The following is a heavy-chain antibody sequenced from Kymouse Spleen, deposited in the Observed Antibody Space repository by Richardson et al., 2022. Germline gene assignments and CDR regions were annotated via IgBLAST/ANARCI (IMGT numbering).Heavy chain of an antibody. D-gene: IGHD1-7*01. CDR2: IKSKTDGGTT. J-gene: IGHJ4*02. Sequence: EVQLVESGGGLVKPGGSLRLSCAASGFTFSNAWMSWVRQAPGKGLEWVGRIKSKTDGGTTDYAAPVKGRFTISRDDSKNTLYLQMNSLKTEDTAVYYCTTEYNWNYVVDYWGQGTLVTVSS. CDR1: GFTFSNAW. V-gene: IGHV3-15*01. CDR3: TTEYNWNYVVDY.